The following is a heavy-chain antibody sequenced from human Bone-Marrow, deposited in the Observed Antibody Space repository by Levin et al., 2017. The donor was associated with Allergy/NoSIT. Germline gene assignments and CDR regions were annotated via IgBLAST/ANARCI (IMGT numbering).Heavy chain of an antibody. CDR1: GFTVSSNY. D-gene: IGHD6-13*01. CDR3: ARDSRIVAAGRRDYYYGMDV. V-gene: IGHV3-53*01. Sequence: GGSLRLSCAASGFTVSSNYMSWVRQAPGKGLEWVSIIYSDSRTYYADSVKGRFIISRDNSKNTLYLQMNSLRAEDTAVYYCARDSRIVAAGRRDYYYGMDVWGQGTTVTVSS. J-gene: IGHJ6*02. CDR2: IYSDSRT.